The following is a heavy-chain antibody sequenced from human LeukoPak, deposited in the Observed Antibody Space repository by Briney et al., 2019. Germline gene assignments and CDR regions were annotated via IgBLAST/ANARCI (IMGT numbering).Heavy chain of an antibody. Sequence: ASVKVSCKASGYTFTGYYMHWVRQAPGQGLEWMGWINPNSGGTNYAQKFQGRVTMTRDTSTSTVYMELSSLRSEDTAVYYCARDAKVVTAKYYYMDVWGKGTTVTISS. D-gene: IGHD2-21*02. CDR2: INPNSGGT. J-gene: IGHJ6*03. CDR3: ARDAKVVTAKYYYMDV. CDR1: GYTFTGYY. V-gene: IGHV1-2*02.